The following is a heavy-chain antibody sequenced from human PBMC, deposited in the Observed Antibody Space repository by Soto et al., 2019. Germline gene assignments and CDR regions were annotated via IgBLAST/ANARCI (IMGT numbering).Heavy chain of an antibody. V-gene: IGHV3-53*01. J-gene: IGHJ4*02. Sequence: EVQLLESGGGLVQPGGSLRLSCAASGFTVSSNYMSWVRQAPGKGLEWVSLIHSGGSTYYADSVKGRFTISRDNAKNTLSLQMNSLRAEDTAVYYCARGPPPATYGNYFDYWGQGTLVTVSS. D-gene: IGHD3-10*01. CDR1: GFTVSSNY. CDR3: ARGPPPATYGNYFDY. CDR2: IHSGGST.